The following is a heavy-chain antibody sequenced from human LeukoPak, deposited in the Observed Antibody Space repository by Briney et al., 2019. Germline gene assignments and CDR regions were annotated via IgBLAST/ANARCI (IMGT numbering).Heavy chain of an antibody. CDR1: GFTFSTYA. V-gene: IGHV3-23*01. D-gene: IGHD3-9*01. CDR2: ISGNGGNT. J-gene: IGHJ4*02. CDR3: AARLTGSYFDY. Sequence: PGGSLRLSCAASGFTFSTYAMSWVRQAPGKGLEWVSAISGNGGNTYYADSVKGRFTISRDNSKNTLYLQINSLRAEDTAVYYFAARLTGSYFDYWGQGTLVTVSS.